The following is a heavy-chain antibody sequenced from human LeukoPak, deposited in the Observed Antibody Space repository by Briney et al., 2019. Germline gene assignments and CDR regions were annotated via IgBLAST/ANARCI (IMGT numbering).Heavy chain of an antibody. J-gene: IGHJ4*02. Sequence: GGSLRLSCAASGFTFSSYWMHWVRQAPGKGLVWVSRISTDGSSAIYADSVKGRFTVSRDNAKNTLYLQMNSLRAEDTAVYYCARVNVCPRCHFDYWGQGTLVTVSS. V-gene: IGHV3-74*01. CDR1: GFTFSSYW. CDR3: ARVNVCPRCHFDY. D-gene: IGHD3-16*01. CDR2: ISTDGSSA.